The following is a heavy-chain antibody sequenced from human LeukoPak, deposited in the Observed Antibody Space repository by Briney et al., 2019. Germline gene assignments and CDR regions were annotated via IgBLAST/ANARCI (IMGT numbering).Heavy chain of an antibody. V-gene: IGHV3-23*01. CDR1: GFTFSSYA. CDR2: ISGSGGST. J-gene: IGHJ4*02. Sequence: PGGSLRLSCAASGFTFSSYAMSWVRQAPGKGLEWVSAISGSGGSTYYADSVKGRFTISRDNSKNTLYLQMNSLRAEDTAVYYCATRQEWELHFDYWGQGTLVTVSS. D-gene: IGHD1-26*01. CDR3: ATRQEWELHFDY.